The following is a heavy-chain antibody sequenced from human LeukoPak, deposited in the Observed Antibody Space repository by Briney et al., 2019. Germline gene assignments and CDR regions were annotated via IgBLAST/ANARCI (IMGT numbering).Heavy chain of an antibody. J-gene: IGHJ6*03. CDR1: GGSISSYY. Sequence: SETLSLTCAVYGGSISSYYWSWIRQPAGKGLEWIGRIYTSGSTDYNPSLKSRVTMSVDTPKNQFSLKLSSVTAADTAVYYCARDLGTVTTPTYYYYYMDVWGKGTTVTVSS. CDR3: ARDLGTVTTPTYYYYYMDV. D-gene: IGHD4-17*01. CDR2: IYTSGST. V-gene: IGHV4-4*07.